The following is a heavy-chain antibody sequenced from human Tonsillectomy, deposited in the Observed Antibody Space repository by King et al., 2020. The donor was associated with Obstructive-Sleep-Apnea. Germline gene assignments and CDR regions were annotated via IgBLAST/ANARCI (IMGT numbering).Heavy chain of an antibody. CDR1: GFTFSGYS. CDR2: ISSISTYI. D-gene: IGHD1-1*01. J-gene: IGHJ4*02. V-gene: IGHV3-21*01. Sequence: VQLVESGGGLVKPGGSLRLSCATSGFTFSGYSMNRVRQAPGKGLEWVSSISSISTYISYGDSVKGRFTISRDNAKNSLHLQMNSLRADDTAVYYCAREQLGASAYYDYWGQGTLVTVSS. CDR3: AREQLGASAYYDY.